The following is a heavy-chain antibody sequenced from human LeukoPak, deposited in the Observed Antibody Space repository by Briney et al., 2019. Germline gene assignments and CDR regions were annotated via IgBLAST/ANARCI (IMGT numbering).Heavy chain of an antibody. J-gene: IGHJ6*03. CDR3: AKDGRYFDWLSNSYYYYYYMDV. V-gene: IGHV3-33*06. Sequence: GGSLRLSCAAPGFTFSSYGMHWVRQAPGKGLEWVAVIWYDGSNKYYADSVKGRFTISRDNSKNTLYLQMNSLRAEDTAVYYCAKDGRYFDWLSNSYYYYYYMDVWGKGTTVTVSS. CDR1: GFTFSSYG. CDR2: IWYDGSNK. D-gene: IGHD3-9*01.